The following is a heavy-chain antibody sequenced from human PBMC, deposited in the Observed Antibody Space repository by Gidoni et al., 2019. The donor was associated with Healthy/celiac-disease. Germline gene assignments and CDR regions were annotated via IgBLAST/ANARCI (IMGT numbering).Heavy chain of an antibody. CDR2: FSYSGST. D-gene: IGHD6-13*01. V-gene: IGHV4-39*01. CDR3: VRHEVIAAAVWLH. Sequence: QLQLLETGPGLVKPSETLSLTCTVSGGSISSSPYFWGWLRQSPGKGLEWIGSFSYSGSTHYNPSLKSRVTISTDASTNQFALSLTSVTAADTSVYYCVRHEVIAAAVWLHWGHGTQITVSS. J-gene: IGHJ1*01. CDR1: GGSISSSPYF.